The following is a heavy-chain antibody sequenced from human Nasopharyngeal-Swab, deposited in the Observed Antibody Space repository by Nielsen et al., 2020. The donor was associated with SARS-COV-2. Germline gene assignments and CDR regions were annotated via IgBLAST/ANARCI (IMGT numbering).Heavy chain of an antibody. CDR2: ISYGGSNK. CDR1: GFTFSSYG. Sequence: GGSLRLSCAASGFTFSSYGMHWVRQAPGKGLAWVAAISYGGSNKYYADSVKGRFTISRDNSKNTLYLQMNSLRAEDTAVYYCAMGQESYSSSWLNWYFDLWGRGTLVTVSS. V-gene: IGHV3-33*01. D-gene: IGHD6-13*01. J-gene: IGHJ2*01. CDR3: AMGQESYSSSWLNWYFDL.